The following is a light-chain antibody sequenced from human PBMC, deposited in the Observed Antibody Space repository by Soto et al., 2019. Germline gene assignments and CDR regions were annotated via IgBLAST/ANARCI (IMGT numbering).Light chain of an antibody. CDR3: RSYASSSSYV. CDR1: TSDVGGYNL. Sequence: QSALTQPASVSGSPGQSITISCSGTTSDVGGYNLVSWYQQHTAKAPKLLIYEGTQRPSGVSSRFSGSKSGNTASLTISGLHAEDEADYYCRSYASSSSYVFGTGTKLTVL. V-gene: IGLV2-23*01. J-gene: IGLJ1*01. CDR2: EGT.